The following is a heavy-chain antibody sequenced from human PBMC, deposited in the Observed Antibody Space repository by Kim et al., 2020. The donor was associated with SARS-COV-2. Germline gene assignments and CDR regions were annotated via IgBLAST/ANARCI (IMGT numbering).Heavy chain of an antibody. CDR3: ASDKNYYASGSRTIGVFDY. V-gene: IGHV1-3*01. J-gene: IGHJ4*02. CDR1: GYTFSNFP. CDR2: INGGNGNT. Sequence: ASVKVSCKASGYTFSNFPMHWVRQAPGQRLEWMGWINGGNGNTNYSQKFQGRVTITRDTSASTAYMELSSLRSEDTAVYYCASDKNYYASGSRTIGVFDYWGQGTLVTVSS. D-gene: IGHD3-10*01.